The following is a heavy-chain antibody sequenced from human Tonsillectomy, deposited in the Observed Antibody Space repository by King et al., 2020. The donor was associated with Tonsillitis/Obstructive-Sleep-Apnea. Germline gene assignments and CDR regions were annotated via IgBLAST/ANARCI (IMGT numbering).Heavy chain of an antibody. CDR3: AKGYCSATSCCFDY. V-gene: IGHV3-23*04. Sequence: VQLVESGGGLVQPGGSLRLSCAGSGFTFSNYAMSWVRQAPGKGLECGSGISGTGAATYYADSVKGRFTITRDNSKNTVYLRMNSLRAQDTAQYYCAKGYCSATSCCFDYWGQGALVTVSS. J-gene: IGHJ4*02. D-gene: IGHD2-2*01. CDR2: ISGTGAAT. CDR1: GFTFSNYA.